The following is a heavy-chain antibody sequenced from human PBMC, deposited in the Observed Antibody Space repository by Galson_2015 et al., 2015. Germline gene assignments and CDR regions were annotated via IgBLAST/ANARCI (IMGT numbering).Heavy chain of an antibody. CDR2: IKSLSDGGTR. J-gene: IGHJ4*02. CDR1: GFSFSHDW. Sequence: SLRLSCAASGFSFSHDWMNWVRQAPGRGLEWVGRIKSLSDGGTRDYAAPVQGRFTISRDDSRNMLYLQMNSLKSEDTAIYYCTAHLTYWGQGTPVTVSS. CDR3: TAHLTY. D-gene: IGHD3-9*01. V-gene: IGHV3-15*01.